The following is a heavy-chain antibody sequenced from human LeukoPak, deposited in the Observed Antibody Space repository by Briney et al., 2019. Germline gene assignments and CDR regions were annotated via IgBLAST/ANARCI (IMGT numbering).Heavy chain of an antibody. CDR2: INEDGSGQ. D-gene: IGHD4-17*01. CDR3: ARGTTDYYYGMDV. V-gene: IGHV3-7*05. J-gene: IGHJ6*02. Sequence: GGSLRLSCASSGFTFTSFWMSWVRQTPGKGLEWVANINEDGSGQYYVDSVKGRFTISRDNAKNSLYLQMNSLTAEDTAVYYCARGTTDYYYGMDVWGQGTTVTVSS. CDR1: GFTFTSFW.